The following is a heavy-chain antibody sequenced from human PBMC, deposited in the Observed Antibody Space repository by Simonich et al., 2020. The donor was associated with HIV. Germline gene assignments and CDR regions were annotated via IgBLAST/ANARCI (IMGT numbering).Heavy chain of an antibody. Sequence: QVKLQQWGAGLLKPSETLSLTCAAYGGSFSGYYWSWIRQSPGKGREWIGEISRRGSTNANPSLKRRVTISVDTSKNQFSLKLNSVTAADAAVYYCARRTTAYYDFWSSFYFDFWGQGTLVTVSS. V-gene: IGHV4-34*01. CDR3: ARRTTAYYDFWSSFYFDF. J-gene: IGHJ4*02. CDR2: ISRRGST. CDR1: GGSFSGYY. D-gene: IGHD3-3*01.